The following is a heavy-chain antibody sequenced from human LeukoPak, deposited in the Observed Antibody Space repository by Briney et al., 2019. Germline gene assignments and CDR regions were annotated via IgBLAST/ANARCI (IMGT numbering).Heavy chain of an antibody. V-gene: IGHV4-39*07. D-gene: IGHD2-21*02. Sequence: SETLSLTCTVSGGSISSSSYYWGWIRQPPGKGLEWIGSIYYSGSTYYNPSLKSRVTISVDTSKNQFSLKLSSVTAADTAVYYCARAGQGGGVVVTASEYFQHWGQGTLVTVSS. CDR3: ARAGQGGGVVVTASEYFQH. CDR1: GGSISSSSYY. CDR2: IYYSGST. J-gene: IGHJ1*01.